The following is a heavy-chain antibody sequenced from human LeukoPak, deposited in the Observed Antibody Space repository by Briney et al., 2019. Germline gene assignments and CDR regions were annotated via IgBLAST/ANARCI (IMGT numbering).Heavy chain of an antibody. V-gene: IGHV3-7*01. D-gene: IGHD3-3*01. CDR3: VSGFLQWLY. J-gene: IGHJ4*02. CDR2: TNPDGSIK. Sequence: GGSLRLSCAASGFILGGYWMSWVRQAPGRGLEWVANTNPDGSIKYYVDSVNGRFTISRDNAKNSPYLQMNSLRAEDTAVYYCVSGFLQWLYWGQGTLVTVSS. CDR1: GFILGGYW.